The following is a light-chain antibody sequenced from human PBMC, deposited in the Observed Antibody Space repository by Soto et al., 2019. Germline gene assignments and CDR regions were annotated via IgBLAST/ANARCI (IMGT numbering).Light chain of an antibody. CDR2: GAS. CDR1: QSVSTNF. V-gene: IGKV3-20*01. CDR3: QQYGRTSWT. Sequence: EIVLTLSPGTLSLSPGEGATLSCRASQSVSTNFFAWYQQKPGQAPRLLIYGASTRATGIPDRFSGSGSGTDFTLTISRLEPEDFAVYYCQQYGRTSWTFGQGTKVDIK. J-gene: IGKJ1*01.